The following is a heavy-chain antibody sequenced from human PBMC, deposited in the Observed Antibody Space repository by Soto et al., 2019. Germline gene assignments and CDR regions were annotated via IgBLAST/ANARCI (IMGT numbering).Heavy chain of an antibody. CDR3: AAPNSSSWYGEYYYYGMDV. D-gene: IGHD6-13*01. CDR2: IVVGSGNT. CDR1: GFTFTSSA. J-gene: IGHJ6*02. Sequence: AVKVSCKASGFTFTSSAVQWVRQARGQRLEWIGWIVVGSGNTNYAQKFQERVTITRDMSTSTAYMELSSLRSEDTAVYYCAAPNSSSWYGEYYYYGMDVWGQGTTVTVS. V-gene: IGHV1-58*01.